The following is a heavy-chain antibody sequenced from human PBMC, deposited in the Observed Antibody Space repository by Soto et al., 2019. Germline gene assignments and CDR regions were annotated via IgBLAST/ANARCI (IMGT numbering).Heavy chain of an antibody. CDR2: IVVGSGNT. J-gene: IGHJ6*02. D-gene: IGHD3-10*01. Sequence: SVKDSCRASGFTFTSSAVQWVRQARVQRLEWIGWIVVGSGNTNYSQKFQERVTITRDMSTSTAYMELSSLRSEDTAVYYCAAPAGRFGEQVYYYYGMDVCGQGTTVTVSS. CDR1: GFTFTSSA. CDR3: AAPAGRFGEQVYYYYGMDV. V-gene: IGHV1-58*01.